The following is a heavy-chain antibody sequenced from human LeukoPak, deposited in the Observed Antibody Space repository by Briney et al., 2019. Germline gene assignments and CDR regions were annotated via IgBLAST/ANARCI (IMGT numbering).Heavy chain of an antibody. D-gene: IGHD2-2*01. CDR1: GGSISSYY. Sequence: PSETLSLTCTVSGGSISSYYWSWIRQPPGKGLEWIGYIYYSGSTNYNPSLKSRVTISVDTSKNQFSLKLSSVTAADTAVYYCARVKDIVVVPAATASVWFDPWGQGTLVTVSS. CDR3: ARVKDIVVVPAATASVWFDP. V-gene: IGHV4-59*12. CDR2: IYYSGST. J-gene: IGHJ5*02.